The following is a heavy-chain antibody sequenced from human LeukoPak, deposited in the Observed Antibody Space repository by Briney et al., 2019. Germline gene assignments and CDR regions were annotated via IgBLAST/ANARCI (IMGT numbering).Heavy chain of an antibody. CDR2: ISGDGGST. D-gene: IGHD3-9*01. CDR3: AKDQAYYDILTGYYQHHNRFDP. V-gene: IGHV3-43*02. J-gene: IGHJ5*02. CDR1: GFTFDDYA. Sequence: GGSLRLSCAASGFTFDDYAMHWVRQAPGKGLEWVSLISGDGGSTYYADSVKGRFTISRDNSKNSLYLQMNSLRTEDTALYYCAKDQAYYDILTGYYQHHNRFDPWGQGTLVTVSS.